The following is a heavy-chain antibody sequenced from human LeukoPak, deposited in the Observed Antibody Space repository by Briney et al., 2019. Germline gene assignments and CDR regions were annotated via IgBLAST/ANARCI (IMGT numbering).Heavy chain of an antibody. J-gene: IGHJ6*03. CDR2: MNPNSGNT. CDR1: GYTFTSYD. D-gene: IGHD2-2*01. Sequence: GASVKVSCRASGYTFTSYDINWVRQATGQGLEWMGWMNPNSGNTGYAQKFQGRVTMTRNTSISTAYMEPSSLRSEDTAVYYCARGSRVRVEGYCSSTSCYHYYYYMDVWGKGTTVTVSS. CDR3: ARGSRVRVEGYCSSTSCYHYYYYMDV. V-gene: IGHV1-8*01.